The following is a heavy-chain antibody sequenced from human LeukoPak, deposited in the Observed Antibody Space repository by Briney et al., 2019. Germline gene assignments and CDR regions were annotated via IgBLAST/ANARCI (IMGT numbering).Heavy chain of an antibody. CDR2: ISGSGGST. V-gene: IGHV3-23*01. CDR3: AKGAGYCTNGVCYTYYYYYMDV. Sequence: PGGSLRLSCAASGFTFSSYAMSWVRQAPGKGLEWVSAISGSGGSTYYADSVKGRFTISRDNSKNTLYLQMNSLRAEDTAVYYCAKGAGYCTNGVCYTYYYYYMDVWGKGTTVTVSS. CDR1: GFTFSSYA. D-gene: IGHD2-8*01. J-gene: IGHJ6*03.